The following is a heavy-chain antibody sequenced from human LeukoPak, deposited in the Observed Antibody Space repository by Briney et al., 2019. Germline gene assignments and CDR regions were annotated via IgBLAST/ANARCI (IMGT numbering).Heavy chain of an antibody. J-gene: IGHJ4*02. V-gene: IGHV3-23*01. CDR1: GLTFSSYA. CDR2: ISGSGGST. CDR3: GARPGEVAVPYDY. D-gene: IGHD2-21*01. Sequence: HAGGSLRLSCAASGLTFSSYAMSWVRQAPGKGLEWVSAISGSGGSTYYADSVKGRFTISRDSSKNTLYLQMHSLRGEDTAVFYCGARPGEVAVPYDYWGQGTLVTVSS.